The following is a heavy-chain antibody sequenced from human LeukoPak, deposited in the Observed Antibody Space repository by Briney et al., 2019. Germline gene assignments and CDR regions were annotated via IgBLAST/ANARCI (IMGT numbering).Heavy chain of an antibody. CDR1: GFTFSSYS. CDR3: AREPGYCSSTSCHDAYYFDY. CDR2: ISSSSSTI. J-gene: IGHJ4*02. D-gene: IGHD2-2*01. V-gene: IGHV3-48*01. Sequence: GGSLRLSCAASGFTFSSYSMNWVRQAPGKGLEWVSYISSSSSTIYYADSVKGRFTISRDNAKNSLYLQMNSLRAEDTAVYYCAREPGYCSSTSCHDAYYFDYWGQGTLVTVSS.